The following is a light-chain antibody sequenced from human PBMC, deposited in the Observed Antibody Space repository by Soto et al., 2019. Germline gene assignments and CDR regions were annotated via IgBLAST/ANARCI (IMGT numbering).Light chain of an antibody. CDR1: QGIAPY. CDR2: ATS. V-gene: IGKV1-27*01. Sequence: DVQMTQSPSSLSAFVGDRVTITCRASQGIAPYLAWFQQKPGKVPKLLIYATSTLQSGVPSRFSGSGSGTDFTLTINSLQLEDVGTYYCQKYNSAPLTFGGENKVDIK. CDR3: QKYNSAPLT. J-gene: IGKJ4*01.